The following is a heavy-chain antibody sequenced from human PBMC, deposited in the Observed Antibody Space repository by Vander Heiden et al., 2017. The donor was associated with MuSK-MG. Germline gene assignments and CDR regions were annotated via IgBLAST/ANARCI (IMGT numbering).Heavy chain of an antibody. J-gene: IGHJ6*02. Sequence: QLQLQESGPGLVKPSQTLSLICTVSGGSVRSVSTVNYYWGWTRQPPGKGLEWIGTIDYSGRTYYNPSLKSRVTMSVDTSKNQVSLKLSSVTATDTALYYCARSAADHSGYNYYYGMDVWGQGTTVTVSS. CDR1: GGSVRSVSTVNYY. V-gene: IGHV4-39*01. CDR3: ARSAADHSGYNYYYGMDV. D-gene: IGHD3-22*01. CDR2: IDYSGRT.